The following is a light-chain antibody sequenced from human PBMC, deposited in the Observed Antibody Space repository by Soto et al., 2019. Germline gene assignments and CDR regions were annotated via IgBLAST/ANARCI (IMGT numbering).Light chain of an antibody. V-gene: IGKV3-15*01. CDR2: GAS. Sequence: EIVITESPATLSVSPGERDTLSCRASQSVSSNLAWYQHKPGQAPRLLIYGASTRATGIPARFSGSGSGTEFTLTISSLQSEAFAVYYCQHYNNWPRTFGQGTKVEIK. CDR1: QSVSSN. J-gene: IGKJ1*01. CDR3: QHYNNWPRT.